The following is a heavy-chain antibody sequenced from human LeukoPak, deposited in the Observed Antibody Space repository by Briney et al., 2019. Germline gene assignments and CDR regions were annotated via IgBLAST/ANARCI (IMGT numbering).Heavy chain of an antibody. J-gene: IGHJ4*02. CDR2: IKQDGSEK. D-gene: IGHD6-19*01. CDR1: GFTFSSYW. V-gene: IGHV3-7*03. Sequence: QPGGSLRLSCAASGFTFSSYWMSWVRQAPGKGLEWVANIKQDGSEKYYVDSVKGRFTISRDNAKNSLYLQMNSLRAEDTAVYYCAKGSYSSGWYESDYWGQGTLVTVSS. CDR3: AKGSYSSGWYESDY.